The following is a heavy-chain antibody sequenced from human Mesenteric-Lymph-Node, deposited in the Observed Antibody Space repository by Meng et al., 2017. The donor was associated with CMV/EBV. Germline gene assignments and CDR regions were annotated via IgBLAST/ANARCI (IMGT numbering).Heavy chain of an antibody. V-gene: IGHV3-53*01. D-gene: IGHD2-2*01. CDR1: GFTFSDYY. CDR3: ARDGGSRSYYGMDV. CDR2: IYSGGST. Sequence: GESLKISCAASGFTFSDYYMSWVRQAPGKGLEWVSVIYSGGSTYYADSVKGRFTISRDNSKNTLYLQMNSLRAEDTAVYYCARDGGSRSYYGMDVWGQGTTVTVSS. J-gene: IGHJ6*02.